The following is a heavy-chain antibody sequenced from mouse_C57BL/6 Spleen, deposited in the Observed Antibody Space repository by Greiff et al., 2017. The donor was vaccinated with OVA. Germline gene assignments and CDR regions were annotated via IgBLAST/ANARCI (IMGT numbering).Heavy chain of an antibody. CDR2: ISSGSSTI. CDR1: GFTFSDYG. J-gene: IGHJ4*01. CDR3: AREDYGYDGGYAMDY. Sequence: EVKVEESGGGLVKPGGSLKLSCAASGFTFSDYGMHWVRQAPEKGLEWVAYISSGSSTIYYADTVKGRFTISRDNAKNTLFLQMTSLRSEDTAMYYCAREDYGYDGGYAMDYWGQGTSVTVSS. V-gene: IGHV5-17*01. D-gene: IGHD2-2*01.